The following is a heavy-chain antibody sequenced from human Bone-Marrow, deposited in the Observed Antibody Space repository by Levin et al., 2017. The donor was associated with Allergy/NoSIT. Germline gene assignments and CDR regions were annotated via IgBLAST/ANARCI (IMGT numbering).Heavy chain of an antibody. D-gene: IGHD2-15*01. Sequence: AASVKVSCKASGGTLRSTITWVRQAPGHGLEWMGRIIPILGIPNYAQNFQGRVTFTADKSTHTAYMELNSLRSEDTAVYYCARLGYSDGDDYWGQGTLVTVSS. CDR3: ARLGYSDGDDY. CDR2: IIPILGIP. CDR1: GGTLRST. J-gene: IGHJ4*02. V-gene: IGHV1-69*02.